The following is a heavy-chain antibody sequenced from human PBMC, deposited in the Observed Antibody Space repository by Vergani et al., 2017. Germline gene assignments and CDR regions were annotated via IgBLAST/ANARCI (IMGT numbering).Heavy chain of an antibody. J-gene: IGHJ5*02. V-gene: IGHV3-15*01. CDR2: IKSKTDGGTK. CDR3: ARDGPYGSDGFDP. CDR1: GFTFSNAW. Sequence: EVQLVESGGGLVKPGGSLRLSCAASGFTFSNAWMSWVRQAPGKGLEWVGRIKSKTDGGTKDYAAPVKGRFTISRDNSKNTLYLQMNSLRAEDTAVYYCARDGPYGSDGFDPGSEGTLVTVSS. D-gene: IGHD3-10*01.